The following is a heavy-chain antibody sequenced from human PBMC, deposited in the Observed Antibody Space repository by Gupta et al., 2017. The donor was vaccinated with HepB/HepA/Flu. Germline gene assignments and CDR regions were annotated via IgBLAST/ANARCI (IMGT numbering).Heavy chain of an antibody. CDR1: GSTFSSYA. D-gene: IGHD3-22*01. V-gene: IGHV3-23*01. J-gene: IGHJ6*02. Sequence: DVELLESGGSLVQQGGSLKLSCAATGSTFSSYAMSWVRQYPGKGLEWISAVSGRGTETTYSDSVKGRFTVSKDNPRNTLTLQMNSLRPEDTAVYYCAKHGSSGWLPTYDLGVWGQGTRVTVSS. CDR2: VSGRGTET. CDR3: AKHGSSGWLPTYDLGV.